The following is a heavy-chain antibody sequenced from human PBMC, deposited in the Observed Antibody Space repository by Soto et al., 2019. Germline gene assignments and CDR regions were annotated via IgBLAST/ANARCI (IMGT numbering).Heavy chain of an antibody. J-gene: IGHJ3*02. CDR2: MNPNSGNT. Sequence: QVQLVQSGAEVKKPGASVKVSCKASGYTFTSYDINWVRQATGQRLEWMGWMNPNSGNTGYAQKCQGRVTMTRNTSISTAYMELSRLRYEETAVYYCARPTPLRSWRGAFDIWGQGTMVTVSS. CDR1: GYTFTSYD. D-gene: IGHD4-17*01. V-gene: IGHV1-8*01. CDR3: ARPTPLRSWRGAFDI.